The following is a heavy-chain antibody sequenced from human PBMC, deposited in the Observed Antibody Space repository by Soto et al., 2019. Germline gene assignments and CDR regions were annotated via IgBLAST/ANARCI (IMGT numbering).Heavy chain of an antibody. CDR1: GGSISSGGYY. CDR2: IYYSGST. Sequence: SSETLSLTCTVSGGSISSGGYYWSWIRQHPGKGLEWIGYIYYSGSTYYNPSLKSRVTISVDTSKNQFSLKLSSVTAADTAVYYCASLELERLLIDYWGQGTLVTVSS. J-gene: IGHJ4*02. V-gene: IGHV4-31*03. CDR3: ASLELERLLIDY. D-gene: IGHD1-1*01.